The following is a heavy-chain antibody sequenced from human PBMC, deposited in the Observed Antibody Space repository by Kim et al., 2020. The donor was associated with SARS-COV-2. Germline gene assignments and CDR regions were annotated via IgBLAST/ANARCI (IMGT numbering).Heavy chain of an antibody. V-gene: IGHV3-73*01. CDR3: TTDYDILTGYTGDLDY. J-gene: IGHJ4*02. D-gene: IGHD3-9*01. Sequence: SVKGRFTISRDDSKNTAYLQMNSLKTEDTAVYYCTTDYDILTGYTGDLDYWGQGTLVTVSS.